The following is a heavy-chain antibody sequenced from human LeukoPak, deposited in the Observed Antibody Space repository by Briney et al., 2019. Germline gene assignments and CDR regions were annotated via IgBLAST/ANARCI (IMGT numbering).Heavy chain of an antibody. D-gene: IGHD3-3*01. CDR2: IYSGGST. J-gene: IGHJ4*02. CDR3: ARAAQGYDFWNY. CDR1: GFTVSSNY. V-gene: IGHV3-66*02. Sequence: GGSLRLSCAASGFTVSSNYMSWVRQAPGKGLEWVSVIYSGGSTYYADSVKGRFTISRDNSKDTLYLQMNSLRAEDTAVYYCARAAQGYDFWNYWGQGTLVTVSS.